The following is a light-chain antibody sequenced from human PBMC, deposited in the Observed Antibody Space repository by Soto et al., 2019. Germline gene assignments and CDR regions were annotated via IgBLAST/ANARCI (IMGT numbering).Light chain of an antibody. CDR3: QQYESFSAT. J-gene: IGKJ1*01. V-gene: IGKV1-5*01. Sequence: DIQMTQSPSTLSASLGDRVTITCGASQTISSWLAWYQQKPGKAPKLLIYDVSALPRGVPPRFSGSGYGTQFNLTISGLQTDDFATYYCQQYESFSATFGPGTKVDIK. CDR2: DVS. CDR1: QTISSW.